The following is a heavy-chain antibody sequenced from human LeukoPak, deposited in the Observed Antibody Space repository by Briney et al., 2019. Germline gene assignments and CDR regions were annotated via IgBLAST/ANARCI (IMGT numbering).Heavy chain of an antibody. CDR3: ARDVSDFWSGYSDY. D-gene: IGHD3-3*01. V-gene: IGHV4-4*07. J-gene: IGHJ4*02. Sequence: GRIYTSGSTNYNPSLKSRVTMSVDTSKNQFSLKLSSVTAADTAVYYCARDVSDFWSGYSDYWGQGTLVTVSS. CDR2: IYTSGST.